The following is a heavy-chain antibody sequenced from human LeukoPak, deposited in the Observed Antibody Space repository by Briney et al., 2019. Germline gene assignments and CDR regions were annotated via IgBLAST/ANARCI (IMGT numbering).Heavy chain of an antibody. V-gene: IGHV1-2*02. D-gene: IGHD6-6*01. CDR2: INPNSGGT. CDR3: ARDRSIAARYDAFDI. Sequence: ASVKVSCKASGGTFSSYAISWVRQAPGQGLEWMGWINPNSGGTNYAQKFQGRVTMTRDTSISTAYMELSRLRSDDTAVYYCARDRSIAARYDAFDIWGQGTMVTVSS. J-gene: IGHJ3*02. CDR1: GGTFSSYA.